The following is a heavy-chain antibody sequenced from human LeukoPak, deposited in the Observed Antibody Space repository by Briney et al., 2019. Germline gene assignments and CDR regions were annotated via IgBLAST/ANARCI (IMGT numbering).Heavy chain of an antibody. CDR2: IYYSGST. J-gene: IGHJ4*02. CDR1: GGFISNYY. V-gene: IGHV4-59*01. D-gene: IGHD5-24*01. CDR3: ARASRRDGYNPNY. Sequence: SSETLSLTCTVSGGFISNYYWSWIRQPPGKGLEWIGYIYYSGSTNYNPSLKSRVTISVDTSKNQFSLKLSSVTAADTAVYYCARASRRDGYNPNYWGQGTLVTVSS.